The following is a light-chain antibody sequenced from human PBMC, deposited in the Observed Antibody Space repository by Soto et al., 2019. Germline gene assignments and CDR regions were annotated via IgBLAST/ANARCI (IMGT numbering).Light chain of an antibody. CDR2: DVS. CDR3: SSNTSSSTLAVV. V-gene: IGLV2-14*01. CDR1: SSDVGGYNY. J-gene: IGLJ2*01. Sequence: QSALTQPASVSGSPGQSITISCTGTSSDVGGYNYVSWYQQHPGKAPKLMIYDVSNRPSGVSNRFSGSKSGNTASLTISGLQAEDEADYYCSSNTSSSTLAVVFGGGTKLTVL.